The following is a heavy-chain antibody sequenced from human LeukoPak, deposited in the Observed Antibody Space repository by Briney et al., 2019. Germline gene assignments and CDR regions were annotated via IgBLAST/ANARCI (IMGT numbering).Heavy chain of an antibody. D-gene: IGHD3-22*01. J-gene: IGHJ5*02. CDR2: IYYSGST. Sequence: LSCAASGFTFSSYAMSWIRQPPGKGLEWIGYIYYSGSTNYNPSLKSRVTISVDTSKNRFSLKLSSVTAAVTAVYYCARHARYYDSSGYYEFDPWGQGTLVTVSS. CDR3: ARHARYYDSSGYYEFDP. CDR1: GFTFSSYA. V-gene: IGHV4-59*08.